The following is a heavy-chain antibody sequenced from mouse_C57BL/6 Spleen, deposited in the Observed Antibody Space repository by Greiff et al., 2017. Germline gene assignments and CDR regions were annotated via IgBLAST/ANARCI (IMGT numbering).Heavy chain of an antibody. CDR1: GFNIKDYY. J-gene: IGHJ3*01. Sequence: VQLKESGAELVRPGASVKLSCTASGFNIKDYYMHWVKQRPEQGLEWIGRIDPEDGDTEYAPKFQGKATMTADTSSNTAYLQLSSLTSEDTAVYYCTSTGRVSWFAYWGQGTLVTVSA. CDR3: TSTGRVSWFAY. D-gene: IGHD4-1*01. CDR2: IDPEDGDT. V-gene: IGHV14-1*01.